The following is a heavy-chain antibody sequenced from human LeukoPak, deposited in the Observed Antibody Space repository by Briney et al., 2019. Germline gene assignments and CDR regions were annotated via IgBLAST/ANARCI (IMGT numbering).Heavy chain of an antibody. CDR3: AREVYDILTGYLNWFDP. V-gene: IGHV4-59*02. CDR2: IYYSGST. D-gene: IGHD3-9*01. CDR1: GGSVSSYY. Sequence: SETLSLTCTVSGGSVSSYYWSWIRQPPGKGLEWIGYIYYSGSTNYNPSLKSRVTISVDTSKNQFSLKLSSVTAADTAVYYCAREVYDILTGYLNWFDPWGQGTLVTVSS. J-gene: IGHJ5*02.